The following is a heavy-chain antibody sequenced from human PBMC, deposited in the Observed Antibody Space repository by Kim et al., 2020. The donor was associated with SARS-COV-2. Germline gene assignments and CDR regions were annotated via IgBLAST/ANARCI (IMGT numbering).Heavy chain of an antibody. J-gene: IGHJ6*02. CDR3: ARAGIAVAGYYYYYGMDV. V-gene: IGHV4-34*01. CDR2: INHSGST. Sequence: SETLSLTCAVYGGSFSGYYWSWIRQPPGKGLEWIGEINHSGSTNYNPSLKSRVTISVDTSKNQFSLKLSSVTAADTAVYYCARAGIAVAGYYYYYGMDVWGQGTTVTVSS. CDR1: GGSFSGYY. D-gene: IGHD6-19*01.